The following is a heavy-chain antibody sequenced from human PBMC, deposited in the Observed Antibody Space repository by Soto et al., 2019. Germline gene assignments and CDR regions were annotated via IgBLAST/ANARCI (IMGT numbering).Heavy chain of an antibody. J-gene: IGHJ6*02. CDR3: ASMANSGGGYYGMDV. V-gene: IGHV4-59*01. Sequence: LSLTCTVSGGSISSYYWSWIRQPPGKGLEWIGYIYYSGSTNYNPSLKSRVTISVDTSKNQFSLKLSSVTAADTAVYYRASMANSGGGYYGMDVWGQGTTVTVSS. CDR2: IYYSGST. CDR1: GGSISSYY. D-gene: IGHD1-26*01.